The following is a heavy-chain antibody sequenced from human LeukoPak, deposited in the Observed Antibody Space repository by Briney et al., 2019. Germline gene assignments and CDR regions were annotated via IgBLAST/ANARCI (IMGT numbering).Heavy chain of an antibody. CDR1: AFIFSGHW. J-gene: IGHJ5*02. D-gene: IGHD1-26*01. CDR2: IKQDGTEK. CDR3: ARDSRRVGATWGSDL. V-gene: IGHV3-7*03. Sequence: PGGSLRLSCEGSAFIFSGHWMNWVRQTPGKGLEWVANIKQDGTEKNYLDSVKGRFILSRDNAKNSLYLQLNYLRADDTAVYYCARDSRRVGATWGSDLWGQGTLVTVSS.